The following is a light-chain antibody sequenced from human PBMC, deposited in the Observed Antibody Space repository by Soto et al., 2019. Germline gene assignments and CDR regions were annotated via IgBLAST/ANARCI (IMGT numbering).Light chain of an antibody. Sequence: QSALTQPASVSGSPGQSITISCTGTSSDVGTYDYVSWYQQHPGKAPKLVIYEVTNRPSGVSNRFSGSKSGNTASLTISGRQAEDEADYYCSSYSSSRTLSVFGGGTKLTVL. CDR3: SSYSSSRTLSV. V-gene: IGLV2-14*01. CDR2: EVT. CDR1: SSDVGTYDY. J-gene: IGLJ3*02.